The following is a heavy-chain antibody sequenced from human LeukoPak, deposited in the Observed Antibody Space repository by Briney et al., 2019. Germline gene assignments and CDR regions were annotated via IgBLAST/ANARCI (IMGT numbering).Heavy chain of an antibody. CDR1: GFTFSSYW. CDR3: ARDRGDYGDYSDAFDI. Sequence: GGSLRLSCAASGFTFSSYWMHWVRQAPGKGLVWVSLINSDGSSTSYADSVKGRFTISRDNAKNTLYLQMNSLRAEDTAVYYCARDRGDYGDYSDAFDIWGQGTMVTVSS. V-gene: IGHV3-74*01. D-gene: IGHD4-17*01. J-gene: IGHJ3*02. CDR2: INSDGSST.